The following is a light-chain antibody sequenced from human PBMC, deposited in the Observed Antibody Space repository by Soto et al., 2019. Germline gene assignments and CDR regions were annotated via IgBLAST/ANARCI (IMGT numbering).Light chain of an antibody. V-gene: IGLV1-40*01. CDR3: QSYDSSLSGAYA. CDR1: SSNIGAGYD. Sequence: QSVLTQPPSVSGAPGQRVTISCTGSSSNIGAGYDVHWYQQLPGTAPKLLIYGNSNRPSGVPDRFSGSKSGTSASLAITGLQAEDEADYYCQSYDSSLSGAYAFGTGTKVPVL. J-gene: IGLJ1*01. CDR2: GNS.